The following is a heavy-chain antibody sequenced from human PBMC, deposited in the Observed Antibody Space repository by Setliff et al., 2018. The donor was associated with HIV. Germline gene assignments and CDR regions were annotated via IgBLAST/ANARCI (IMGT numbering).Heavy chain of an antibody. J-gene: IGHJ4*02. CDR2: IDPDSGGT. Sequence: ASVKVSCKASEYTLTGEYFHWVRQAPGQGLEWMGRIDPDSGGTIYAQKFEGRVIMTWDTSIRTAYMDLSSLKSDDTALYFCASPRLDWSFSHFDYWGQGTPVTVSS. D-gene: IGHD3-9*01. CDR1: EYTLTGEY. V-gene: IGHV1-2*06. CDR3: ASPRLDWSFSHFDY.